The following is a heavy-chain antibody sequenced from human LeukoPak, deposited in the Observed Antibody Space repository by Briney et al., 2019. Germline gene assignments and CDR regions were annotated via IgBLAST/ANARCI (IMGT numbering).Heavy chain of an antibody. Sequence: GESLKISCKGSGYSFTSYWIGWVRQMPGKGLEWMGIIYPGDSDTRYSPSFQGQVTISADKSISTAYLQWSSLKASDTAMYHCARPSFSGSYYEGYYFDYWGQGTLVTVSS. CDR3: ARPSFSGSYYEGYYFDY. V-gene: IGHV5-51*01. CDR1: GYSFTSYW. D-gene: IGHD1-26*01. J-gene: IGHJ4*02. CDR2: IYPGDSDT.